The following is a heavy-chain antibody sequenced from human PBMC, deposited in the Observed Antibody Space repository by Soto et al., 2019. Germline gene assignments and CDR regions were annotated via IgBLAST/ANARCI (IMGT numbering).Heavy chain of an antibody. Sequence: PGESLKISCKGSGHSFTSYWIGWVRQMPGKGLEWMGIIYPGDSDTRYSPSFQGQVTISADKSISTAYLQWSSLKASDTAMYYCARQCSRGLWFGEFDYWGQGTLVTVSS. D-gene: IGHD3-10*01. CDR2: IYPGDSDT. J-gene: IGHJ4*02. CDR1: GHSFTSYW. CDR3: ARQCSRGLWFGEFDY. V-gene: IGHV5-51*01.